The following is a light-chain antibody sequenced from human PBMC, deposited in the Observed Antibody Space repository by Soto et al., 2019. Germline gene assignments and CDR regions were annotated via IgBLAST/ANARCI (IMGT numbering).Light chain of an antibody. V-gene: IGKV3-20*01. Sequence: EIVLTQSPGTLSLSPGERATLSCRASQSVSSSYLAWYQQKPGQAPRLLIYVTSSRATGIPDRFSGSGSGTEFTLTINSLQPEDFAVYYFQQYCSLPRTFGQGTKVEI. CDR2: VTS. J-gene: IGKJ1*01. CDR3: QQYCSLPRT. CDR1: QSVSSSY.